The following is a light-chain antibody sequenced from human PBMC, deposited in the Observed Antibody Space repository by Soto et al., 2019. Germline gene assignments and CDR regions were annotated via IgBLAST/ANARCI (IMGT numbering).Light chain of an antibody. CDR1: QDISNY. CDR2: DAS. Sequence: DIQMTQSPSALSASVGDRVTITCQASQDISNYLNWYYQKPGKAPKLLIYDASNLETGVPSRLSGSGSGTYFTVTISSLQPEDCATDYCQQYGNLPLTFGGGTKVEI. CDR3: QQYGNLPLT. J-gene: IGKJ4*01. V-gene: IGKV1-33*01.